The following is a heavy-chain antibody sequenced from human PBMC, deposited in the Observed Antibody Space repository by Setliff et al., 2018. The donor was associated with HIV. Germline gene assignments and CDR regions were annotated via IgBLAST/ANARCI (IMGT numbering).Heavy chain of an antibody. Sequence: PGESLKISCKGSGYSFTTYWIGWVRQMPGKGLEWMGIIYPGDSDTRYSPPFQGQVTISGDKSISTAYLQWSSLKASDTAMYYCARAGLRAPPYYYFDYWGQGTLVTVSS. J-gene: IGHJ4*02. D-gene: IGHD3-10*01. V-gene: IGHV5-51*01. CDR2: IYPGDSDT. CDR3: ARAGLRAPPYYYFDY. CDR1: GYSFTTYW.